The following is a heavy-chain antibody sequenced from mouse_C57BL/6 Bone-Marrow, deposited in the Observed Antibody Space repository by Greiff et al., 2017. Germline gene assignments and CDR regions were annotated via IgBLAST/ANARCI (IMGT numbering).Heavy chain of an antibody. J-gene: IGHJ1*03. Sequence: EVQLQESGPELVKPGASVKIPCKASGYTFTDYNMDWVKQSHGKSLEWIGDINPNNGGTIYNEKFKGKATLTVDKSSSTAYMELRSLTSDDTAVYYCARSDGSSPWYFDVWGTGTTVTVSS. CDR2: INPNNGGT. V-gene: IGHV1-18*01. D-gene: IGHD1-1*01. CDR3: ARSDGSSPWYFDV. CDR1: GYTFTDYN.